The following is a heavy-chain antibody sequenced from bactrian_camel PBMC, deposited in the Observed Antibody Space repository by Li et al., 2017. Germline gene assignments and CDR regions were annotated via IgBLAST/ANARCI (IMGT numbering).Heavy chain of an antibody. Sequence: HVQLVESGGGAVETGGSLRLSCEWSGSSYCLGWFRQAPGQAREGVATITSGGATTYADSVKGRFTISKDDAKAPLKLQMNNLEPEDTAVYYCAARPYSWSGCGLKEYEFDYWGQGTQVTVS. J-gene: IGHJ4*01. CDR2: ITSGGAT. CDR3: AARPYSWSGCGLKEYEFDY. V-gene: IGHV3S53*01. CDR1: GSSYCL. D-gene: IGHD1*01.